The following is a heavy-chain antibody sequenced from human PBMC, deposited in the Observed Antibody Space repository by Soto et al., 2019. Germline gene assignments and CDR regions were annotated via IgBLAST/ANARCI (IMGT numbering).Heavy chain of an antibody. D-gene: IGHD6-6*01. CDR2: INHSGST. CDR3: ARGKQQLVVGGMDV. Sequence: KASETLSLTCAVYGGSFSGYYWSWIRQPPGKGLEWIGEINHSGSTNYNPSLKSRVTISVDTSKNQFSLKLSSVTAADTAVYYCARGKQQLVVGGMDVWGQGTTVTVSS. V-gene: IGHV4-34*01. J-gene: IGHJ6*02. CDR1: GGSFSGYY.